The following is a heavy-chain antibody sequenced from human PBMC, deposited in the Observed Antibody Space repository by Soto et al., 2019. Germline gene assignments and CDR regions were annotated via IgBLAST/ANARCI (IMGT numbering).Heavy chain of an antibody. CDR1: GFTFSGYG. D-gene: IGHD3-22*01. CDR3: AREGPFSAGYYDSSGYYYGY. Sequence: PGWSLRLSCAASGFTFSGYGMHWVRQAPGKGLEWVAVISNMRNEQYYRDSVKGRFTISRDDSKNQFSLKLSSVTAADTAVYYCAREGPFSAGYYDSSGYYYGYWGQGTLVTVSS. J-gene: IGHJ4*02. CDR2: ISNMRNEQ. V-gene: IGHV3-30*03.